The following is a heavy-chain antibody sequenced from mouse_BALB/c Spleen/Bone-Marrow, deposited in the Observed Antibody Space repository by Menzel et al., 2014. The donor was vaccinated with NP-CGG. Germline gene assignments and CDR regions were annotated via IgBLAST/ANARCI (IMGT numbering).Heavy chain of an antibody. J-gene: IGHJ1*01. CDR1: GFDFSRYW. CDR2: INPDSSTI. D-gene: IGHD2-3*01. CDR3: ARRGYDGYWYFDV. Sequence: EVMLVKSGGGLVQPGGSLKLSCAASGFDFSRYWMSWVRQAPGKGLEWIGEINPDSSTINYTPSLKDKFIISRDNAKNTLYLQMSKVRSEDTALYYCARRGYDGYWYFDVWGAGTTVTVSS. V-gene: IGHV4-1*02.